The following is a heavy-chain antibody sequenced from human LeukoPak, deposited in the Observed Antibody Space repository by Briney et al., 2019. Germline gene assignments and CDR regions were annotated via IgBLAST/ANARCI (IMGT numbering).Heavy chain of an antibody. V-gene: IGHV4-34*01. CDR3: AAVLLWFGTGFGFNP. J-gene: IGHJ5*02. CDR1: GGSFSGYY. CDR2: INHSGST. Sequence: SETLSLTCAVYGGSFSGYYWSWIRQPPGKGLEWIGEINHSGSTNYNPSLKSRVTISVDTSKNQFSLKLSSVTAADTAVYYCAAVLLWFGTGFGFNPWGQEPWSPSPQ. D-gene: IGHD3-10*01.